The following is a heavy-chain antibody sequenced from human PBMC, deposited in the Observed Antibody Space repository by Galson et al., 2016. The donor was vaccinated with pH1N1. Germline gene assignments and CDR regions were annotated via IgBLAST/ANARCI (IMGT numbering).Heavy chain of an antibody. CDR3: ARDHFGWAFDV. CDR2: ISGSDTTI. D-gene: IGHD3-10*01. J-gene: IGHJ3*01. CDR1: GFPFSHYY. V-gene: IGHV3-11*01. Sequence: SLRLSCAASGFPFSHYYMGWIRQAPGKGLEWISYISGSDTTIYYADSVRGRFTISRDNAQNSLYLHMNSLRAEDTAVYYCARDHFGWAFDVWAKGQWSPSLQ.